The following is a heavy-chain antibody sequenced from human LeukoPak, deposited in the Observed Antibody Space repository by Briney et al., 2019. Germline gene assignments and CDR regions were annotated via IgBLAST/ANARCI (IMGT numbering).Heavy chain of an antibody. J-gene: IGHJ4*02. D-gene: IGHD6-19*01. CDR2: ISSSGSTI. CDR3: ARSAVAGPFAY. CDR1: GFTFSDYY. Sequence: GGSLRLSCAASGFTFSDYYMSWIRQAPGKGLEWASYISSSGSTIYYADSVKGRFTISRDNSKNTLYLQMNSLRAEDTAVYYCARSAVAGPFAYWGQGTLVTVS. V-gene: IGHV3-11*04.